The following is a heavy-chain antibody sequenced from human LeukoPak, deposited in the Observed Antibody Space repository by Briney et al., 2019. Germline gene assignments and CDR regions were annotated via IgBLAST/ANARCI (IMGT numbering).Heavy chain of an antibody. V-gene: IGHV4-30-4*01. CDR1: GGSISSGDYY. CDR2: IYYSGST. CDR3: ARHGGSGSYWWPSMDV. Sequence: SQTLSLTCTVSGGSISSGDYYWSWIRQPPGKGLEWIGYIYYSGSTYYNPSLKSRVTISVDTSKNQFSLKLSSVTAADTAVYYCARHGGSGSYWWPSMDVWGQGTTVTVSS. J-gene: IGHJ6*02. D-gene: IGHD3-10*01.